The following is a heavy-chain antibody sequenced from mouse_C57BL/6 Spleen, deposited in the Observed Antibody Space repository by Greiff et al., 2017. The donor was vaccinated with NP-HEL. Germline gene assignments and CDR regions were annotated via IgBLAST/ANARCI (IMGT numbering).Heavy chain of an antibody. Sequence: VQLKESGPELVKPGASVKISCKASGYTFTDYYINWVKQRPGQGLEWIGWIFPGSGSTYYNEKFKGKATLTVDKSSSTAYMLLSSLTSEDSAVYFCARSNPLTGGFAYWGQGTLVTVSA. CDR1: GYTFTDYY. J-gene: IGHJ3*01. V-gene: IGHV1-75*01. D-gene: IGHD4-1*01. CDR2: IFPGSGST. CDR3: ARSNPLTGGFAY.